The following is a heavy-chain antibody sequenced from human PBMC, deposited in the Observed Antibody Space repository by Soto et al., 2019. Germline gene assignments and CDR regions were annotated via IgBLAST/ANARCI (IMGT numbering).Heavy chain of an antibody. CDR1: GDSINNYY. V-gene: IGHV4-59*01. J-gene: IGHJ6*02. CDR2: IYDSGST. Sequence: SGPLSLTCTVSGDSINNYYWTWIRQPPGKGLEWIGYIYDSGSTSYNPSLKSRLTISVDTSKNLFSLKLNSVTAADTAIYYCARGTKYYYQGMDVWGQGTTVTVSS. CDR3: ARGTKYYYQGMDV.